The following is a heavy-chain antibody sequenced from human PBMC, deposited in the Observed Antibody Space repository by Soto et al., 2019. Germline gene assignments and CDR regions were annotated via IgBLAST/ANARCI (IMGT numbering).Heavy chain of an antibody. CDR1: GFTFRNYG. CDR2: IWYDGSNK. J-gene: IGHJ5*02. Sequence: QVQLVESGGGVVQPGRSLRLSCAASGFTFRNYGMHWVRQAPGKGLEWLAVIWYDGSNKYYADSVKGRFTISRDNSKNTLYRQMNSLRAEDTAVYYCARDVRSRRYDLWGQGTLVTVSS. V-gene: IGHV3-33*01. CDR3: ARDVRSRRYDL. D-gene: IGHD3-10*02.